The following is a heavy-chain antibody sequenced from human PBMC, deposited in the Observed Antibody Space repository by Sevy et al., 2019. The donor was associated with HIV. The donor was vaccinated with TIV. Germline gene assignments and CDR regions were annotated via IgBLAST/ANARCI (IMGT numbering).Heavy chain of an antibody. J-gene: IGHJ4*02. Sequence: GGSLRLSCEASGFTFSKYSMSWVRQAPGKGLEWVSTFSFGCGRINYADSVKGRFTISIDDSKNTLYLQMNSLRADDTAVYYCAREGCTKPHDYWGQGTLVTVSS. V-gene: IGHV3-23*01. CDR2: FSFGCGRI. CDR1: GFTFSKYS. D-gene: IGHD2-8*01. CDR3: AREGCTKPHDY.